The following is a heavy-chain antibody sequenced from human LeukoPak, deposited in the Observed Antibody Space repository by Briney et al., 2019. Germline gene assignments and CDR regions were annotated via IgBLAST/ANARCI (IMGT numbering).Heavy chain of an antibody. J-gene: IGHJ4*02. V-gene: IGHV4-59*01. CDR3: ARYAADGRTLEY. CDR1: GGSISSYY. CDR2: IHYGGST. Sequence: PSETLSLTCTVSGGSISSYYWSWIRQPPGKGLEWIGYIHYGGSTSYNPSLKSRVTISLDTSKNQFSLKVESVTAADTTVYYCARYAADGRTLEYWGQGTLVSVSS. D-gene: IGHD6-13*01.